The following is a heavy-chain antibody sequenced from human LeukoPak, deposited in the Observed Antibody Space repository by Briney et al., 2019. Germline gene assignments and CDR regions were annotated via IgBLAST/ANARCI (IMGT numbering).Heavy chain of an antibody. CDR2: INHSGST. D-gene: IGHD4-17*01. J-gene: IGHJ4*02. CDR3: ARGRSSLYGDYETGDY. CDR1: GGSISSGGFY. Sequence: PSQTLSLTCTVSGGSISSGGFYWSWIRQPPGKGLEWIGEINHSGSTNYNPSLKSRVTISVDTSKNQFSLKLSSVTAADTAVYYCARGRSSLYGDYETGDYWGQGTLVTVSS. V-gene: IGHV4-30-2*01.